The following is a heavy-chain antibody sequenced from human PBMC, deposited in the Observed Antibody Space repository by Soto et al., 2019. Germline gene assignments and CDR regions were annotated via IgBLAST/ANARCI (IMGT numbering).Heavy chain of an antibody. CDR2: ISGSGGST. CDR3: AKDTNAYGDYGGNY. CDR1: GFTFSSYA. V-gene: IGHV3-23*01. D-gene: IGHD4-17*01. Sequence: GGSLRLSCAASGFTFSSYAMSWVRQAPGKGLEWVSAISGSGGSTYYADSVKGRFTISRDNSKNTLYLQMNSLRAEDTAVYYCAKDTNAYGDYGGNYWGQGTLVTVSS. J-gene: IGHJ4*02.